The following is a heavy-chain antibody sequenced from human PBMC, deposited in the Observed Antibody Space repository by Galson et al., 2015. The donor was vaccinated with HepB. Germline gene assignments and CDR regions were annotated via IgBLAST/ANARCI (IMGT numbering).Heavy chain of an antibody. J-gene: IGHJ4*02. CDR1: GFTFSGSA. Sequence: SLRLSCAASGFTFSGSAMHWVRQASGKGLEWVGRIRSKANSYATAYAASVKGRFTISRDDSKNTAYLQMNSLKTEDTAVYYCTRPRAPKKYCSSTSCYSDFDYWGQGTLVTVSS. CDR2: IRSKANSYAT. V-gene: IGHV3-73*01. D-gene: IGHD2-2*01. CDR3: TRPRAPKKYCSSTSCYSDFDY.